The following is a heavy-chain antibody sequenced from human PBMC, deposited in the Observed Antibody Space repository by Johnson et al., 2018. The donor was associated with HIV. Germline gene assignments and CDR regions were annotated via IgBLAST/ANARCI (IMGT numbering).Heavy chain of an antibody. J-gene: IGHJ3*02. CDR1: GFTFDDYG. Sequence: VQLVESGGGVVRPGGSLRLSCAASGFTFDDYGMSWVRQAPGKGLEWVAVISYDGSNKYYAESVKGRFTISRDNSKNTLYLQMNSLRAEDTAVYYCARRTVVTPGAFDIWGQGTMVTVSS. CDR2: ISYDGSNK. CDR3: ARRTVVTPGAFDI. D-gene: IGHD4-23*01. V-gene: IGHV3-30*03.